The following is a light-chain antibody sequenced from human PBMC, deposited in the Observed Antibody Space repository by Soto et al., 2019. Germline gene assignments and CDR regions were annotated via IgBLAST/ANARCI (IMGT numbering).Light chain of an antibody. J-gene: IGLJ2*01. CDR2: SDN. CDR1: NSNIGSNA. V-gene: IGLV1-44*01. CDR3: AAWDDSLNGLV. Sequence: QSVLTQPPSASGTPGQRVTISCSGSNSNIGSNAANWYQHVPGTAPKLLIHSDNQRPLGVPDRFSGSKSGTSAPLAISGLQSEDAADYYCAAWDDSLNGLVFGGGTKLTVL.